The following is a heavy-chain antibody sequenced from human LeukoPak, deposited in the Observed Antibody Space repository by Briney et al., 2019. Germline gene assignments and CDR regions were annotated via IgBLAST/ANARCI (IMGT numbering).Heavy chain of an antibody. V-gene: IGHV3-7*01. D-gene: IGHD1-1*01. CDR3: AGCAGNSCYFDY. Sequence: PGGSLRLSCAASGFRFISYWMSWVRKAPGKGLEWVANIKQDGSAKNYVDSVKGRFTISRDNAKNSLYLQLNSLRAEDTAVYYCAGCAGNSCYFDYWGQGTLVIVSS. CDR2: IKQDGSAK. J-gene: IGHJ4*02. CDR1: GFRFISYW.